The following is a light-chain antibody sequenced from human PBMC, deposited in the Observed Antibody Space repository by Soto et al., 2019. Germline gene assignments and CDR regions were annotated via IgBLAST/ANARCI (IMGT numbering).Light chain of an antibody. CDR1: QSARSS. CDR3: QQYNNWHPT. V-gene: IGKV3-15*01. CDR2: DVS. J-gene: IGKJ5*01. Sequence: EVVMTQSPATLSVSPGARATLSCRASQSARSSLGWYQQKPGQPPSLLIYDVSIRATGIPARFNGSGSGTEFTLTISSLQSEDFAVYYCQQYNNWHPTCGQGTLLEIK.